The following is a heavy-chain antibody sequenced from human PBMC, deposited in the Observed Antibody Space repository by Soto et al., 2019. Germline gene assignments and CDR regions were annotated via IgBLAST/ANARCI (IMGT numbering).Heavy chain of an antibody. CDR2: VYYTGTT. CDR1: GGSIDSYY. CDR3: ARLGGYYQSLDT. J-gene: IGHJ5*02. Sequence: PSETLSLTCTVSGGSIDSYYWTWIRQPPGKGLEWIGYVYYTGTTTYSPSPKSRVTISVDTSMNQISLKLSSVTAADTAFYYCARLGGYYQSLDTWGQGTLVTVSS. D-gene: IGHD3-22*01. V-gene: IGHV4-59*08.